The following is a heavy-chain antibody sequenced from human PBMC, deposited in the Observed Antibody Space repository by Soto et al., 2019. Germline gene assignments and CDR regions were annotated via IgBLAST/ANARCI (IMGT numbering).Heavy chain of an antibody. D-gene: IGHD6-19*01. CDR3: ARGIAVAGRYYYYYYMDV. V-gene: IGHV1-2*04. Sequence: EASVKVSCKASGYTFTGYYMHWVRQAPGQGLEWMGWINPNSGGTNYAQKFQGWVTMTRDTSISTAYMELSRLRSDDTAVYYCARGIAVAGRYYYYYYMDVWGKGTTVTVSS. J-gene: IGHJ6*03. CDR2: INPNSGGT. CDR1: GYTFTGYY.